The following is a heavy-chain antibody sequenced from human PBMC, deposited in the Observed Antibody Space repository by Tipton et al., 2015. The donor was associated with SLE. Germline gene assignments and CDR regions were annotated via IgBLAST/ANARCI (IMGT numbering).Heavy chain of an antibody. V-gene: IGHV3-9*01. CDR1: GFTFDDYA. Sequence: SLRLSCAASGFTFDDYAMHWVRQAPGKGLEWVSGISYNSGDIGYSDSVKGRFTISRDNAKNSLYLQMNSLSPEDTALYYCVRGGGAYSRGIGYWGQGTLVTVSS. CDR3: VRGGGAYSRGIGY. J-gene: IGHJ4*02. CDR2: ISYNSGDI. D-gene: IGHD3-16*01.